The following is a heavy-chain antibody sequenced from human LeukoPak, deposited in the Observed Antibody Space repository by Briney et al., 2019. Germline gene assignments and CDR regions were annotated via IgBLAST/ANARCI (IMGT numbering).Heavy chain of an antibody. Sequence: ASVKVSCKASGYTFTGYDINWVRQATGQGLEWMGWMNPNSGNTGYAQKFQGRVTITRNTSISTAYMELSSLRSEDTAVYYCARDGWSGLHQFDYWGQGTLVTVSS. D-gene: IGHD3-3*01. CDR1: GYTFTGYD. CDR3: ARDGWSGLHQFDY. V-gene: IGHV1-8*03. CDR2: MNPNSGNT. J-gene: IGHJ4*02.